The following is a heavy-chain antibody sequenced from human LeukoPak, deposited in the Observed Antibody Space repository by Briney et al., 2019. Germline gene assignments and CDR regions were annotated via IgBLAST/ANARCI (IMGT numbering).Heavy chain of an antibody. CDR1: GLTFSSFS. Sequence: GGSLRLSCAASGLTFSSFSFNWVRQGPGKGLEWVSSINTVASYIYFADSVKGRFTISRDNAKNSLYLQMNSLRAEDTGVYYCARLRRNSDKSGFYYYYDYWGQGTLVTVSS. V-gene: IGHV3-21*06. J-gene: IGHJ4*02. CDR2: INTVASYI. CDR3: ARLRRNSDKSGFYYYYDY. D-gene: IGHD3-22*01.